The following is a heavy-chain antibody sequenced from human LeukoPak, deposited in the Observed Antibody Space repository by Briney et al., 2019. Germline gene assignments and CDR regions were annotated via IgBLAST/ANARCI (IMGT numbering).Heavy chain of an antibody. CDR2: INPGGSSI. CDR3: ARSNQADDY. Sequence: PGRSLRLSCAASGFTFSSYWMHWVRQVPGKGLVWVARINPGGSSITYADSVKGLFTISSANAKNTLYLQMYSLSAEDTGVYYRARSNQADDYWGQGTLVTVSS. J-gene: IGHJ4*02. V-gene: IGHV3-74*01. CDR1: GFTFSSYW. D-gene: IGHD1-14*01.